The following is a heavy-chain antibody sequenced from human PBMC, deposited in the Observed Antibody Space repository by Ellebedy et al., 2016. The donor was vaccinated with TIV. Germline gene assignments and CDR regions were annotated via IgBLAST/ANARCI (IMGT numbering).Heavy chain of an antibody. CDR2: IGTAGDT. V-gene: IGHV3-13*04. CDR1: GFTFSSYD. J-gene: IGHJ2*01. CDR3: ARVGGWEPDWYFDL. Sequence: GGSLRLSXAASGFTFSSYDMHWVRQATGKGLEWVSAIGTAGDTYYPGSVKGRFTISRENAKNSLYLQMNSLRAGDTAVYYCARVGGWEPDWYFDLWGRGTLVTVSS. D-gene: IGHD1-26*01.